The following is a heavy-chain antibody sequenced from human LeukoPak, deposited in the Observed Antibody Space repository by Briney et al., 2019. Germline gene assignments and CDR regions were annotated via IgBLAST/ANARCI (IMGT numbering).Heavy chain of an antibody. D-gene: IGHD3-22*01. V-gene: IGHV1-2*06. CDR1: GYTFTGYY. CDR2: INPNSGGT. J-gene: IGHJ4*02. CDR3: ARAREYYDSSGYPDY. Sequence: ASVKVSCKASGYTFTGYYMHWVRQAPGQGLEWMGRINPNSGGTNYAQKFQGRVTMTRDTSISTAYMELSRLGSDDTAVYYCARAREYYDSSGYPDYWGQGTLVTVSS.